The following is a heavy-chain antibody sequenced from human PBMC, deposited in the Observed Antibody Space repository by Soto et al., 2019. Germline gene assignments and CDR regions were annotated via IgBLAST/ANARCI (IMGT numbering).Heavy chain of an antibody. D-gene: IGHD4-17*01. CDR1: GVSISTDSHY. V-gene: IGHV4-39*02. J-gene: IGHJ4*02. CDR3: ARRTNYGDYSFDY. CDR2: VYYAGST. Sequence: SETLSLTCPVSGVSISTDSHYWGWIRQPPGKGLEWIGSVYYAGSTYKNPSLHSRVTISVDTSKNHFSLKLNSVTAADTAVYYCARRTNYGDYSFDYWGQGTLVTVSS.